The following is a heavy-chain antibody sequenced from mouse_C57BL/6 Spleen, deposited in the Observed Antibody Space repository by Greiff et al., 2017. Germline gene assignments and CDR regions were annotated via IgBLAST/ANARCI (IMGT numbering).Heavy chain of an antibody. V-gene: IGHV1-82*01. CDR2: IYPGDGDT. D-gene: IGHD1-1*01. J-gene: IGHJ2*01. CDR3: ASGSYGSFFDY. CDR1: GYAFSSSW. Sequence: VMLVESGPELVKPGASVKISCKASGYAFSSSWMNWVKQRPGKGLEWIGRIYPGDGDTNYNGKFKGKATLTADKSSSTAYMQLSSLTSEDSAVYFCASGSYGSFFDYWGQGTTLTVSS.